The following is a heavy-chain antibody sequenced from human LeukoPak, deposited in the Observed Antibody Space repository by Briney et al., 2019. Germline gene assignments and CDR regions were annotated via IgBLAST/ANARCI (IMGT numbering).Heavy chain of an antibody. CDR3: AREGGYHYDSSGYRKPSNFDY. V-gene: IGHV4-34*01. CDR2: INHSGST. Sequence: SETLSLTCAVYGGSFSGYYWSWIRQPPGKGLEWIGEINHSGSTNYNPSLKSRVTISVDTSKNQFSLKLSSVTAADTAVYYCAREGGYHYDSSGYRKPSNFDYWGQGTLVTVSS. D-gene: IGHD3-22*01. CDR1: GGSFSGYY. J-gene: IGHJ4*02.